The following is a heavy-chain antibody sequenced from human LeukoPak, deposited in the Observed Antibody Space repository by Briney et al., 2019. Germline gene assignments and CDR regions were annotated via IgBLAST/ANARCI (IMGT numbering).Heavy chain of an antibody. D-gene: IGHD6-13*01. CDR1: GLAFSSYA. CDR2: ISYDGTDK. Sequence: PGGSLRLSCAASGLAFSSYAFHWVRQAPGKGLEWVAIISYDGTDKYYGGSVKGRFTISRDNSKNTLYLQMNSLRAEGTAVYYCARVPRNASSWEVDYWGQGTLVTVSS. V-gene: IGHV3-30*04. J-gene: IGHJ4*02. CDR3: ARVPRNASSWEVDY.